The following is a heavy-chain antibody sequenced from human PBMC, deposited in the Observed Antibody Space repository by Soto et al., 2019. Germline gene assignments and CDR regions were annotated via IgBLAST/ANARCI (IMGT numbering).Heavy chain of an antibody. CDR1: GFTFSSYA. Sequence: RRLSCAASGFTFSSYAMSWVRQAPGKGLEWVSAISGSGGSTYYADSVKGRFTISRDNSKNTLYLQMNSLRAEDTAVYYCAKAPYGSGSYYHWGQGTLVTVSS. V-gene: IGHV3-23*01. CDR3: AKAPYGSGSYYH. CDR2: ISGSGGST. J-gene: IGHJ5*02. D-gene: IGHD3-10*01.